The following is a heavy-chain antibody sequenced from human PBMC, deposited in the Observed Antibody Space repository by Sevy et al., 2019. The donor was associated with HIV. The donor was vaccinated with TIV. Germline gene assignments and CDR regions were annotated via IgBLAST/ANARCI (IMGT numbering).Heavy chain of an antibody. Sequence: ASVKVSCKASGYTFTSYYMHWVRQAPGQGLEWMGIINPSGGSTSYAQKFQGRVTMTRDTSTSTVYMELSGLRSEDTAGYYCARDGAFRYDFWSGYSAEYNWFDPWGQGTLVTVSS. CDR2: INPSGGST. J-gene: IGHJ5*02. CDR3: ARDGAFRYDFWSGYSAEYNWFDP. CDR1: GYTFTSYY. D-gene: IGHD3-3*01. V-gene: IGHV1-46*01.